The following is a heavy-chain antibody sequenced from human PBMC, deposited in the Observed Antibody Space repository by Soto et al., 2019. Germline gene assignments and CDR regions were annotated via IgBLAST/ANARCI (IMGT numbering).Heavy chain of an antibody. D-gene: IGHD5-12*01. J-gene: IGHJ4*02. CDR3: ARHIVATINTDSYFDY. Sequence: ASETLSLTCTVSGGSISSSSYYWGWIRQPPGKGLEWIGSIYYSGSTYYNPSLKSRVTISVDTSKNQFSLKLSSVTAADTAVYYCARHIVATINTDSYFDYWGQGTLVTVSS. CDR1: GGSISSSSYY. CDR2: IYYSGST. V-gene: IGHV4-39*01.